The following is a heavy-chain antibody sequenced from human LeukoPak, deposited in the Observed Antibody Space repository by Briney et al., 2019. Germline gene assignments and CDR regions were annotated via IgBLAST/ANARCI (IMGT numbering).Heavy chain of an antibody. V-gene: IGHV3-23*01. D-gene: IGHD5-12*01. CDR3: AKSGYSGYDVYYYYYYYMDV. CDR1: GCTFSSYG. Sequence: GGSLRLSCAASGCTFSSYGMSWVRQAPGKGLEWVSAISGSGGSAYYADSVKGRFTISRDNSKNTGYLQMNSLRAEDKAVYYCAKSGYSGYDVYYYYYYYMDVWGKGTTVTISS. CDR2: ISGSGGSA. J-gene: IGHJ6*03.